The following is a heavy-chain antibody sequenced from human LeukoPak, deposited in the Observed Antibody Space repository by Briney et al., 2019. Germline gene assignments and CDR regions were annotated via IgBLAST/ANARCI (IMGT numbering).Heavy chain of an antibody. CDR1: GYTFTAYF. J-gene: IGHJ4*02. CDR3: ASGRGSYFDY. D-gene: IGHD3-16*01. Sequence: GASVKVSCKASGYTFTAYFMHWVRQAPGQGLEWMGRIIPILGIANYAQKFQGRVTITADKSTSTAYMELSSLRSEDTAVYYCASGRGSYFDYWGQGTLVTVSS. CDR2: IIPILGIA. V-gene: IGHV1-69*02.